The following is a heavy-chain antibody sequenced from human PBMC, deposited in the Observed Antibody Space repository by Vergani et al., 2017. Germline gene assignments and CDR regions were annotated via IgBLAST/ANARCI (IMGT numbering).Heavy chain of an antibody. CDR3: TTTYYYDSSGYYYSAGGDY. CDR1: GFTFSSYS. D-gene: IGHD3-22*01. Sequence: EVQLVESGGGLVKPGGSLRLSCAASGFTFSSYSMNWVRQAPGKGLEWVGRIKSKTDGGTTDYAAPVKGRFTISRDDSKNTLYLQMNSLKTEDTAVYYCTTTYYYDSSGYYYSAGGDYWGQGTLVTVSS. V-gene: IGHV3-15*07. J-gene: IGHJ4*02. CDR2: IKSKTDGGTT.